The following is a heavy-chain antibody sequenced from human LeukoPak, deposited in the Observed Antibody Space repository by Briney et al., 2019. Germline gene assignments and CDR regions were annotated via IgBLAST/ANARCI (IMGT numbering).Heavy chain of an antibody. J-gene: IGHJ4*02. CDR3: AKDSPLYDYVSGTRHFEY. D-gene: IGHD3-16*01. Sequence: GGSLRLSCAASGFTFSGYGMSWVRQAPGKGLEWVSAIGGSGVSTYYADSVKGRSTISRDNSKNTLYLRINSLRAEDTAVYYCAKDSPLYDYVSGTRHFEYWGQGTLVTVSS. V-gene: IGHV3-23*01. CDR1: GFTFSGYG. CDR2: IGGSGVST.